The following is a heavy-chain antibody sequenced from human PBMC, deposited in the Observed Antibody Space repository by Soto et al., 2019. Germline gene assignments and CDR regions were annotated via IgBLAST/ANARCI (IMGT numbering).Heavy chain of an antibody. D-gene: IGHD3-3*01. CDR2: IRNKANSYTT. Sequence: EVQLVESGGGLVQPGGSLRLSCAVSGFTFSDHYMDWVRQAPGKGLEWVGHIRNKANSYTTEYAASVRGRFTISRDDSKTSLYLHMNSLITEDTAVYYCATGSGADYPFDIWGQGTRVTVSS. CDR3: ATGSGADYPFDI. J-gene: IGHJ3*02. V-gene: IGHV3-72*01. CDR1: GFTFSDHY.